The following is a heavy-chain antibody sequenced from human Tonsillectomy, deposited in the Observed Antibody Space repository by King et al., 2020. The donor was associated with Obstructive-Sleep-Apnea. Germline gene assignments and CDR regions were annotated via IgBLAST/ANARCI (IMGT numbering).Heavy chain of an antibody. CDR1: GFIFSSYG. V-gene: IGHV3-30*18. CDR3: SKDGDAYCGGDCWLDY. Sequence: QLVQSGGGVVQPGRSLRLSCAASGFIFSSYGMQWVRQAPGKGLEWVAVISYDGSNKYYTDSVKGRFTISRDNSKNTRYLQMNSLRAEDTAMYYCSKDGDAYCGGDCWLDYWGQGTLVTVSS. CDR2: ISYDGSNK. D-gene: IGHD2-21*02. J-gene: IGHJ4*02.